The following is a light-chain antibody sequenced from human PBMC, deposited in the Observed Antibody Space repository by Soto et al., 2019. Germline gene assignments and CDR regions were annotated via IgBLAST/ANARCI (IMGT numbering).Light chain of an antibody. Sequence: VLPQSPDTLSLSPGDRATLSCRASQSVRSTFLAWYQQKPGQAPRLLIYGVSNRAAGIPERFSGSASGTEFTLTISRREPDDSAVYYCQQYHDSPMNTFGQGTKLQIK. CDR3: QQYHDSPMNT. CDR1: QSVRSTF. J-gene: IGKJ2*01. CDR2: GVS. V-gene: IGKV3-20*01.